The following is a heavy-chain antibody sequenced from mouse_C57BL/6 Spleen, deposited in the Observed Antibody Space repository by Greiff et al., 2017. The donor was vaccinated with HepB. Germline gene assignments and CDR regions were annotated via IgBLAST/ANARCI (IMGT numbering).Heavy chain of an antibody. D-gene: IGHD1-1*01. J-gene: IGHJ2*01. CDR3: TKDHYYGSSYDFDY. CDR2: IDPETGGT. V-gene: IGHV1-15*01. CDR1: GYTFTDYE. Sequence: IQLQQSGAELVRPGASVTLSCKASGYTFTDYEMHWVKQTPVHGLEWIGAIDPETGGTAYNQKFKGKAILTADKSSSTAYMELRSLTSEDSAVYYGTKDHYYGSSYDFDYWGQGTTLTVSS.